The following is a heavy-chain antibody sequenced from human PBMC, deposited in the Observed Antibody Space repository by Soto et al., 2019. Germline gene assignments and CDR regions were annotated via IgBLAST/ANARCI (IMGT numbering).Heavy chain of an antibody. V-gene: IGHV4-39*01. D-gene: IGHD4-17*01. CDR3: ARHDLAVTLLFDY. CDR1: GSSISSSSYY. Sequence: SETLSLTCTVSGSSISSSSYYWGWIRQPPGKGLEWIGSIYYSGSTYYNPSLKSRVTISVDTSKNQFSLKLSSVTAADTAVYYCARHDLAVTLLFDYWGQGTLVTVSS. J-gene: IGHJ4*02. CDR2: IYYSGST.